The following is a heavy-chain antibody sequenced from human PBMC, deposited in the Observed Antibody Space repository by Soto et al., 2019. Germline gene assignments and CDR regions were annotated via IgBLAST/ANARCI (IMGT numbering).Heavy chain of an antibody. CDR2: ISGSDDST. J-gene: IGHJ4*02. D-gene: IGHD6-6*01. CDR3: AKRSSSSKFDY. CDR1: GFTFSSYA. V-gene: IGHV3-23*01. Sequence: EVQLLESGGGLVQPGESLRLSCAASGFTFSSYAMSWVRQAPGKGLEWVSVISGSDDSTYYADSVKGRFTISRDNSKNTRYLQMNSLRAEDTAVYYCAKRSSSSKFDYWGQGTLVTVSS.